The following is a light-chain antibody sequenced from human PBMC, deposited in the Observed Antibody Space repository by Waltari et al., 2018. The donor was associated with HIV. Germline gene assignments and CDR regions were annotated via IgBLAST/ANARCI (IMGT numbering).Light chain of an antibody. Sequence: EIVMTQSPATLSVSPGERATLSCRASQSVSSNLAWYQQNPGQAPRLLIYGASTRATGIPARFSGSGSGTEFTLTISSLQSEDFAVYYCQQYNTWPPRTFGQGTKLEIK. CDR2: GAS. CDR3: QQYNTWPPRT. CDR1: QSVSSN. V-gene: IGKV3-15*01. J-gene: IGKJ2*01.